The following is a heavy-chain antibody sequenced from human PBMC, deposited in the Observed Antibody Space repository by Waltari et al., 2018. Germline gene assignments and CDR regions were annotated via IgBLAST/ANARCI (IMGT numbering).Heavy chain of an antibody. CDR1: GGSFSGYY. CDR3: ARGRRVYSCFDY. CDR2: INHSGST. D-gene: IGHD2-8*01. Sequence: QVQLQQWGAGLLKPSETLSLTCAVYGGSFSGYYWSWIRQPPGKGLEWIGEINHSGSTNYNPSLKSRVTISVDTSKNQFSLKLSSVTAADTAVYYWARGRRVYSCFDYWGQGTLVTVSS. V-gene: IGHV4-34*01. J-gene: IGHJ4*02.